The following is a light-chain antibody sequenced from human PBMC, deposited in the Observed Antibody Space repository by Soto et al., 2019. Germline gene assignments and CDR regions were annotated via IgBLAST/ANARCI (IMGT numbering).Light chain of an antibody. V-gene: IGKV4-1*01. J-gene: IGKJ1*01. CDR2: WAS. Sequence: DIVMTQSPDSLAVSLGERATINCKSSQSVLYSSNNKNYLAWYQQRPGQPPNLLIYWASTRESGVPDRFSGSGSGTDFNLTISSLQAEDVAIYYCQQYVSFPWTFGQGTKVEIK. CDR1: QSVLYSSNNKNY. CDR3: QQYVSFPWT.